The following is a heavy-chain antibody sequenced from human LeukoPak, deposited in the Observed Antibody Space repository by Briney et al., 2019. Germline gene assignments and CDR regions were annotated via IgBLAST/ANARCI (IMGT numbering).Heavy chain of an antibody. D-gene: IGHD6-13*01. J-gene: IGHJ5*02. CDR1: GYSFTSYW. CDR3: ACRDLTSTWSFP. Sequence: GESLKISCKGSGYSFTSYWIGWVRQMPGKGMEWVGVNYPGDSRIRYNPSFQGQVTISVDKSISTAYLQWVSLKASDTAMYYCACRDLTSTWSFPWGQGTLVTVSS. CDR2: NYPGDSRI. V-gene: IGHV5-51*01.